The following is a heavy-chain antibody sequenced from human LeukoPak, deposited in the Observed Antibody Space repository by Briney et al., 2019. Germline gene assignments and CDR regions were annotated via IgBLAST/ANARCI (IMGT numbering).Heavy chain of an antibody. J-gene: IGHJ4*02. CDR2: IYHSGNT. CDR1: GGSINSDY. CDR3: ARGAGWYNY. Sequence: SETLSLTCTVSGGSINSDYWSWLRQPPGEGPEWIGYIYHSGNTNYNPSLKSRVTISIDTSKKQFSLKLNSVTAADTAVYYCARGAGWYNYWGQGTLVTVSS. V-gene: IGHV4-59*01. D-gene: IGHD6-19*01.